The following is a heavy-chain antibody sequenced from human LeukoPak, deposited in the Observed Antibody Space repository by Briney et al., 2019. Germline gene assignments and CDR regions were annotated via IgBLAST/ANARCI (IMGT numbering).Heavy chain of an antibody. CDR1: GGSFSGYY. D-gene: IGHD1-26*01. Sequence: SETLSLTCAVYGGSFSGYYWSWIRQPPGKGLEWIGEINHSGSTNYNSSLKSRVTISVDTSKNQFSLKLSSVTAADTAVYYCATGARNAFDYWGRGTLVTVSS. CDR3: ATGARNAFDY. CDR2: INHSGST. V-gene: IGHV4-34*01. J-gene: IGHJ4*02.